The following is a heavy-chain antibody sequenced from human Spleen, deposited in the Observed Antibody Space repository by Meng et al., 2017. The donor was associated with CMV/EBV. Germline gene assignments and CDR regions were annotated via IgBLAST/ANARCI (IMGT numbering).Heavy chain of an antibody. J-gene: IGHJ4*02. CDR2: INPKSGGT. CDR1: GYTFTGYY. CDR3: VGIFGVLTGLDY. V-gene: IGHV1-2*02. Sequence: CKASGYTFTGYYIHRVRQAPGQGLEWMGWINPKSGGTNYAQKFQGRVTMTRDTSINTVYLELSRLRSDDTAVYYCVGIFGVLTGLDYWGQGTLVTVSS. D-gene: IGHD3-3*01.